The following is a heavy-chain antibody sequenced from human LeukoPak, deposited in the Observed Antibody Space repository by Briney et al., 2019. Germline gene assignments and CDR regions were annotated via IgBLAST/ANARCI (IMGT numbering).Heavy chain of an antibody. CDR3: AREYSSGWSGAGY. CDR2: IYYSGST. CDR1: GGSISSYY. Sequence: SSETLSFTCTVSGGSISSYYWSWIRQPPGKGLEWIGYIYYSGSTNYNPSLESRVTISVDTSKNQFSLKLSSVTAADTAVYYCAREYSSGWSGAGYWGQGTLVTVSS. V-gene: IGHV4-59*01. J-gene: IGHJ4*02. D-gene: IGHD6-19*01.